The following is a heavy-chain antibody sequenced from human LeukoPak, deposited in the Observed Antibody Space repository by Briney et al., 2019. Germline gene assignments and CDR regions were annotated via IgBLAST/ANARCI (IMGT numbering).Heavy chain of an antibody. CDR2: FDPEDGET. D-gene: IGHD3-3*01. CDR3: ATSSLLRFLEWNTFFDY. Sequence: ASVKVSCKVSGYTLTELSMHWVRQAPGKGLEWMGGFDPEDGETIYAQKFQGRVTMTEDTSTDTAYMELSSLRSEDTAVYYCATSSLLRFLEWNTFFDYWGQGTLVTVSS. J-gene: IGHJ4*02. CDR1: GYTLTELS. V-gene: IGHV1-24*01.